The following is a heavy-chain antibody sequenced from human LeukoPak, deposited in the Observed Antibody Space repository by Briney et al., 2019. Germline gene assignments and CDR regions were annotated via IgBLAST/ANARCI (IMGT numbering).Heavy chain of an antibody. V-gene: IGHV4-61*02. Sequence: SQTLSLTCTVSGGSISSGNYYWTWIRRPAGKGLEWIGRISTSGSTNYNPSLKSRVTISVDMSKNQFSLELSSVTAADTAVYYCARQVDPWGQGTLVTVSS. J-gene: IGHJ5*02. CDR3: ARQVDP. CDR1: GGSISSGNYY. CDR2: ISTSGST.